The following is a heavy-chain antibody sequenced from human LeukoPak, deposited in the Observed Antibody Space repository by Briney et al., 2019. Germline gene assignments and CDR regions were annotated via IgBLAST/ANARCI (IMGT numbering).Heavy chain of an antibody. J-gene: IGHJ6*02. CDR1: GGSISSYY. D-gene: IGHD1-26*01. CDR2: IYYSGST. V-gene: IGHV4-59*12. CDR3: ARDLVTRVGATGDYYYYGMDV. Sequence: SETLSLTCTVSGGSISSYYWSWIRQPPGKGLEWIGYIYYSGSTNYNPSLKSRVTISVDTSKNQFSLKLSSVTAADTAVYYCARDLVTRVGATGDYYYYGMDVWGQGTTVTVSS.